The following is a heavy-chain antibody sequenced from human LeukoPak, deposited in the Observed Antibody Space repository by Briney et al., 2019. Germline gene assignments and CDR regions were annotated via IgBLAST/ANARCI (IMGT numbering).Heavy chain of an antibody. CDR1: GGTFSSYA. Sequence: SVKVSCKASGGTFSSYAISWVRQAPGQGLEWMGGIIPIFGTANYAQKFQGRVTITADESTSTAYMELSSLRSEDTAVYYCARDARGAAAADDPLDIWGQGTTVTVSS. CDR2: IIPIFGTA. CDR3: ARDARGAAAADDPLDI. J-gene: IGHJ3*02. D-gene: IGHD6-13*01. V-gene: IGHV1-69*13.